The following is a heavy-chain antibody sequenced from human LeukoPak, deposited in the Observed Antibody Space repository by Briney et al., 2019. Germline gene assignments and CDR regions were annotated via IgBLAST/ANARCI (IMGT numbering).Heavy chain of an antibody. V-gene: IGHV3-23*01. CDR1: GFTLSNAW. Sequence: GGSLRLSCAASGFTLSNAWMTWVRQTPGKGLEWVTAISGSGGSTYYADSVKGRFTISRDNSKNTLYLQMNSLRAEDTAVYYCAKDLITMIVVGPFQHWGQGTLVTVSS. CDR3: AKDLITMIVVGPFQH. J-gene: IGHJ1*01. CDR2: ISGSGGST. D-gene: IGHD3-22*01.